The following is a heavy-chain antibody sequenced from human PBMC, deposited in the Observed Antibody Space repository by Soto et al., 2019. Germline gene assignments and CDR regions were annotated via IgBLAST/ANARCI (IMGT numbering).Heavy chain of an antibody. V-gene: IGHV4-39*01. CDR2: IYYSGST. CDR3: ARQGRGYSSGKINYFDS. CDR1: GGSISSSSYY. D-gene: IGHD5-18*01. Sequence: PSEPLALTCTVSGGSISSSSYYWGWIRQPPGKGLEWIGSIYYSGSTYYNPSLKSRVTISVDTSKNQFSLKLSSVTAADTAVYYCARQGRGYSSGKINYFDSRGQGPPGT. J-gene: IGHJ4*02.